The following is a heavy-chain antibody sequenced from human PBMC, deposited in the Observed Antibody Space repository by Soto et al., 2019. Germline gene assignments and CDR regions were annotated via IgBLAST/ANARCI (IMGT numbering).Heavy chain of an antibody. CDR1: GYTFTSYG. D-gene: IGHD6-13*01. Sequence: GXSVKVSCKASGYTFTSYGIHLVRQAPVQRLEWMGWINAANGDTKYSPKFQGRVTITRDTSASTAYMELSSLRSEDTAVYYCVRRHVSATGIDWFDPWGQGTLVTVSS. CDR2: INAANGDT. J-gene: IGHJ5*02. V-gene: IGHV1-3*01. CDR3: VRRHVSATGIDWFDP.